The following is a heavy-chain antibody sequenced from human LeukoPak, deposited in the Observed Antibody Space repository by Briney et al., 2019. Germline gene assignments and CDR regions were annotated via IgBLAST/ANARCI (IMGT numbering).Heavy chain of an antibody. CDR1: GFTFSSNY. J-gene: IGHJ3*02. V-gene: IGHV3-53*01. Sequence: PGGSLRLSCAASGFTFSSNYMSWVRQAPGKGLEWVSVIYSGGSTYYSDSAKGRFTISRDKSKNKVYLPMKSLRAEDTAVYYCARDPGGPHTVKWDAFDIWGQGTMVTVSS. CDR3: ARDPGGPHTVKWDAFDI. D-gene: IGHD2-2*02. CDR2: IYSGGST.